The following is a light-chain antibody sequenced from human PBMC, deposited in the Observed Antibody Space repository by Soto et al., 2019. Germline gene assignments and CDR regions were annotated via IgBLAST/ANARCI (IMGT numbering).Light chain of an antibody. J-gene: IGKJ1*01. CDR1: QRFSSY. Sequence: DIQLTQSPSSLSAFVGDSVTITCRASQRFSSYSNWYQQKPGKAPKLLIFAASSLQNWVPSRFSGSGSETDFTLTIISLQVEDFGTYSCHQSFSTPWTFDQGTKVDI. CDR2: AAS. V-gene: IGKV1-39*01. CDR3: HQSFSTPWT.